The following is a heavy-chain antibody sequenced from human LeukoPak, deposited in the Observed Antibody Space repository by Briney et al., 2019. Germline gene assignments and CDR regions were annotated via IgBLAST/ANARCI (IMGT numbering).Heavy chain of an antibody. J-gene: IGHJ3*02. Sequence: GESLKISCKGSGYSFPNYWIGWVRQMPGKGLEWMGIIYPGDSDTRYSPSFQGQVTISADKSINTAYLQWSSLKASDTAMYYCAAYFYDSSGYYPDDVFDIWGQGTMVTVSS. V-gene: IGHV5-51*01. CDR3: AAYFYDSSGYYPDDVFDI. CDR1: GYSFPNYW. D-gene: IGHD3-22*01. CDR2: IYPGDSDT.